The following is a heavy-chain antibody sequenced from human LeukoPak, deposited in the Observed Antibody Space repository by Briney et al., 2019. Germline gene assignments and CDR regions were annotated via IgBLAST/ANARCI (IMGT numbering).Heavy chain of an antibody. CDR3: ARGRNHFRSSTIYYYYYYYMDV. Sequence: SETLSLTCSVYGGAFSGYYWSWIRQPPGNRLDLIGEINHSGSTNYNPSLKSRVSISVDTSKNQFSLKLSSVTAADTAVYYCARGRNHFRSSTIYYYYYYYMDVWGKGTTVTVSS. J-gene: IGHJ6*03. V-gene: IGHV4-34*01. CDR2: INHSGST. D-gene: IGHD6-6*01. CDR1: GGAFSGYY.